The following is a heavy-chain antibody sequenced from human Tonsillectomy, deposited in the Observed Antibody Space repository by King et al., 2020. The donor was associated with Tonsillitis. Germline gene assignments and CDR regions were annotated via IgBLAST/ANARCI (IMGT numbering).Heavy chain of an antibody. CDR3: AKYSSYDFGALDV. Sequence: EVQLVESGGGLVQPGGSLRLSCAASGFTFSSYAMNWVRQAPGKGLEWVSALSGSGGSTSYADSVKGRFTISRDSSKNSLYLQMNSLRAEDTAVYYCAKYSSYDFGALDVWGQGTTVTVSS. CDR1: GFTFSSYA. J-gene: IGHJ6*02. CDR2: LSGSGGST. D-gene: IGHD3-3*01. V-gene: IGHV3-23*04.